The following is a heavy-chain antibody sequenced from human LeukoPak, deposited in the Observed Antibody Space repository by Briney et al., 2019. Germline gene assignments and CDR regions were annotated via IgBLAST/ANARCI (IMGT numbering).Heavy chain of an antibody. Sequence: GGSLRLSCAASGLTLRPYCMHGVRQAPGRGLDWVANIKQDRSEKYYVDPVKGRFTISSDNAKTSPYLQMNSLRAEDTAVYYCAADIFDAFDIWGQGTMVTVSS. V-gene: IGHV3-7*01. CDR1: GLTLRPYC. J-gene: IGHJ3*02. CDR3: AADIFDAFDI. CDR2: IKQDRSEK. D-gene: IGHD3-9*01.